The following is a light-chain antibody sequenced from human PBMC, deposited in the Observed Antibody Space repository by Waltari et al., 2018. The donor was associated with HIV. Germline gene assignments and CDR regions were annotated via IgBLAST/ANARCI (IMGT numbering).Light chain of an antibody. CDR2: RDY. Sequence: QSVLTQPPSASGTLGQRVTISCPGSNSNVGSKPVYWFQQVPGTAPKLPIYRDYQRRSGIPDRFSGSKSGASASLTISGLRSKDGADYYCVAWDDILSGYVFGTGTKVSVL. CDR3: VAWDDILSGYV. CDR1: NSNVGSKP. J-gene: IGLJ1*01. V-gene: IGLV1-47*01.